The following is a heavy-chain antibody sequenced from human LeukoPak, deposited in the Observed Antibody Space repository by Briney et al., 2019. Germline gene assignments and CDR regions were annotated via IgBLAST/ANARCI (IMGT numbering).Heavy chain of an antibody. D-gene: IGHD3-16*01. CDR3: ATQRSGGSRYFDY. V-gene: IGHV5-51*01. Sequence: GESLKISCKASGYSFTTYWIGWVRQVPGKGLEWVGIIYPADSTAKYSPSFQGQVTISADKSISTAYLQWSSLKASDTAMYYCATQRSGGSRYFDYWGQGTLVTVSS. J-gene: IGHJ4*02. CDR1: GYSFTTYW. CDR2: IYPADSTA.